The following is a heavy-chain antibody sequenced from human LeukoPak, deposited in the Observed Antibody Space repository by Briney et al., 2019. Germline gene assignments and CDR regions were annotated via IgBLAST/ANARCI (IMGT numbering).Heavy chain of an antibody. CDR1: GFTVSSNY. CDR2: ISGSGGST. J-gene: IGHJ6*03. V-gene: IGHV3-23*01. Sequence: GGSLRLSCAASGFTVSSNYMSWVRQAPGKGLEWVSAISGSGGSTYYADSVKGRFTISRDNSKNTLYLQMNSLSAEDTAVYFCTRDTRRAICSGMDCYYYMDVWSKGTTVTVS. CDR3: TRDTRRAICSGMDCYYYMDV. D-gene: IGHD2-15*01.